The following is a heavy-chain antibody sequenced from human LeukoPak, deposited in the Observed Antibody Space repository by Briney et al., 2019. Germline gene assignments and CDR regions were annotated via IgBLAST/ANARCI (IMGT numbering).Heavy chain of an antibody. D-gene: IGHD3-22*01. Sequence: GGSLRLSCAASGFTFTNYAMTWVRQAPGKGLEWVSSINGDGSTTYYTDSVKGRFTISRDNSKNTLYLQMNRMRAEATAVYYCAKYYYDSGGYSFDSWGEGTLVTVSS. CDR2: INGDGSTT. CDR1: GFTFTNYA. V-gene: IGHV3-23*01. J-gene: IGHJ4*02. CDR3: AKYYYDSGGYSFDS.